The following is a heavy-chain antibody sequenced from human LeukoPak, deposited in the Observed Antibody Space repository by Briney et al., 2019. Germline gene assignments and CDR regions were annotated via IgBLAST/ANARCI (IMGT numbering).Heavy chain of an antibody. J-gene: IGHJ4*01. V-gene: IGHV1-69*05. Sequence: SVKVSCKASGGTFSSYAISWVRQAPGQGLECMGRIIPIFGTANYAQKFQGRVTITTDESTSTAYMELSSLRSEDTAVYYCASRYDDYVGQLDYWGHGTLVTVSS. D-gene: IGHD4-17*01. CDR2: IIPIFGTA. CDR3: ASRYDDYVGQLDY. CDR1: GGTFSSYA.